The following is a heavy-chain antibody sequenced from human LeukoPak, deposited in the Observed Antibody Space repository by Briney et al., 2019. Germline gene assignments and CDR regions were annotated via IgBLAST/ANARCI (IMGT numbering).Heavy chain of an antibody. J-gene: IGHJ4*02. Sequence: ASVKVSCKASGGTFSSYAISWVRQAPGQGLEWMGRIIPIFGTANYAQKFQGRVTITTDESTSTAYMELSSLRSEDTAVYYCAKSITIFGEGGYYFDYWGQGTLVTVSS. CDR3: AKSITIFGEGGYYFDY. V-gene: IGHV1-69*05. CDR2: IIPIFGTA. D-gene: IGHD3-3*01. CDR1: GGTFSSYA.